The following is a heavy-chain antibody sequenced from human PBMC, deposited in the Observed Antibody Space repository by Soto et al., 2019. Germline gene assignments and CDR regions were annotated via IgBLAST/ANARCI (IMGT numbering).Heavy chain of an antibody. D-gene: IGHD6-6*01. CDR3: ARGSSIAGLYYGMDV. Sequence: QVQLQEAGPGLVKPSQTLSLTCTVSGGSISSGGYYWTWIRQHPGKGMGWIGYNYYSGITYYNPSLKSRVTISLDTPKNQFSLKLSSVTAADTAVYYWARGSSIAGLYYGMDVWGQGTTVTVSS. J-gene: IGHJ6*02. CDR2: NYYSGIT. CDR1: GGSISSGGYY. V-gene: IGHV4-31*03.